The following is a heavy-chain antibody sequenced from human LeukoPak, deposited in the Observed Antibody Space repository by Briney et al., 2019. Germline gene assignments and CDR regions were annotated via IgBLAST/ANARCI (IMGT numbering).Heavy chain of an antibody. CDR1: GGSISSYY. CDR3: ARIWNLLYSPFDY. J-gene: IGHJ4*02. Sequence: SETLSLTCTVSGGSISSYYWSWIRQPPGKGLEWIGNIYYSGSPNYNPSLKSRVTMSVDTSKNQFSLKLSSVTAADTAVYYCARIWNLLYSPFDYWGQGSLVTVSS. CDR2: IYYSGSP. D-gene: IGHD1-7*01. V-gene: IGHV4-59*01.